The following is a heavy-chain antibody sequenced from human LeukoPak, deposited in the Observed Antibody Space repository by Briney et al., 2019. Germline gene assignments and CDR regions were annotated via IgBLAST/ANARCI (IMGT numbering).Heavy chain of an antibody. V-gene: IGHV1-2*06. Sequence: ASVKVSCKASGYTFTGYYMHWVRQAPGQGLEWMGRINPNSGGTNYAQKFQGRVTMTRDTSISTAYMELSRLRSDDTAVYYCARDLDILTGYLNWFDPWGQGILVTVSS. J-gene: IGHJ5*02. CDR2: INPNSGGT. D-gene: IGHD3-9*01. CDR1: GYTFTGYY. CDR3: ARDLDILTGYLNWFDP.